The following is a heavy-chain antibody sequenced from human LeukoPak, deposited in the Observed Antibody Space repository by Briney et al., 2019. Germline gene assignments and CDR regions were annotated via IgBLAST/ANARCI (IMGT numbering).Heavy chain of an antibody. J-gene: IGHJ6*02. CDR3: ARENLLHDYGDYAPPTFPGPYYYYYGMDV. CDR1: GFTVSSNY. D-gene: IGHD4-17*01. V-gene: IGHV3-66*01. CDR2: IYSGGST. Sequence: GGSLRLSCAASGFTVSSNYMSWVRQAPGKGLEWVSVIYSGGSTYYADSMKGRFTISRDNSKNALYLQMNSLRAEDTAVYYCARENLLHDYGDYAPPTFPGPYYYYYGMDVWGQGTTVTVSS.